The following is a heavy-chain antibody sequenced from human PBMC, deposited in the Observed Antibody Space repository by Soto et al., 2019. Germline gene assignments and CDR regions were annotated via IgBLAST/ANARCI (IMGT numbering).Heavy chain of an antibody. Sequence: SETLSLTCAVYGGSFSGYYWSWIRQPPGKGLEWIGEINHSGSTNYNPSLKSRVTISVDTSKNQFSLKLSSVTAADTAVYYCARRLGDGIGRTNWFDPWGQGTMVTVYS. D-gene: IGHD2-21*01. V-gene: IGHV4-34*01. CDR3: ARRLGDGIGRTNWFDP. CDR1: GGSFSGYY. CDR2: INHSGST. J-gene: IGHJ5*02.